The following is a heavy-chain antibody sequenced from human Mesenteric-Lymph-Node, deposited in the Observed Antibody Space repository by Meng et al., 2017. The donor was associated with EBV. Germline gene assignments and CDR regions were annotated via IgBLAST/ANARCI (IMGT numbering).Heavy chain of an antibody. Sequence: QVQLVEFGGGLVKPGGSLRLSCAASGFTFSDYFMSWLRQAPGKGLEWVSYISSSGSTIYYTDSVKGRFTISRDNAKNSLYLQMDSLRAEDTAVYYCARGSGSYESLDYWGQGTLVTVSS. D-gene: IGHD1-26*01. J-gene: IGHJ4*02. CDR1: GFTFSDYF. CDR2: ISSSGSTI. V-gene: IGHV3-11*01. CDR3: ARGSGSYESLDY.